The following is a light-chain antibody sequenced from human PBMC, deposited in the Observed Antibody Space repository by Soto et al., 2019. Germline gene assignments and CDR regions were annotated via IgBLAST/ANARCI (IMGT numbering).Light chain of an antibody. Sequence: QSALTQPASVSGSPGQSITISCTGTSSDVGAYNYVSWYQQYPGKAPKLMIYEVNNRPSGSSNRFSGSKSGNTASLTISGLQAEDEAEYYCSSYTTDNTYVFGSGTKLTVL. J-gene: IGLJ1*01. CDR2: EVN. V-gene: IGLV2-14*01. CDR1: SSDVGAYNY. CDR3: SSYTTDNTYV.